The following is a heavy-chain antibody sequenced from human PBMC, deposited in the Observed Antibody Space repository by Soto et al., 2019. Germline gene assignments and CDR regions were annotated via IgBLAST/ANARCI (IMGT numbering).Heavy chain of an antibody. D-gene: IGHD3-10*01. Sequence: QVQLVESGGGVVQPGRSLRLSCAASGFTFSSYGMHWVRQAPGKGLEWVAVIWYDGSNKYYADSVKGRFTISRDNSKNTLYLQMNSLRAEDTAVYYCARDYYGSGSYSEYYYGMDVWGQGTTVTVSS. V-gene: IGHV3-33*01. CDR1: GFTFSSYG. CDR2: IWYDGSNK. CDR3: ARDYYGSGSYSEYYYGMDV. J-gene: IGHJ6*02.